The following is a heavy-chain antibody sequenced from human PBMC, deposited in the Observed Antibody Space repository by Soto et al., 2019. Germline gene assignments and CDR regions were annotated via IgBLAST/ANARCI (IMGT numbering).Heavy chain of an antibody. V-gene: IGHV1-3*01. D-gene: IGHD3-3*01. J-gene: IGHJ6*02. Sequence: GASVKVSCKACGYTFTSYAMHWVRQAPGQRLEWMGWINAGNGNTKYSQKFQGRVTITRDTSASTAYMELSSLRSEDTAVYYCARAGVVIIGYYGMDVWGQGPTVTVSS. CDR2: INAGNGNT. CDR1: GYTFTSYA. CDR3: ARAGVVIIGYYGMDV.